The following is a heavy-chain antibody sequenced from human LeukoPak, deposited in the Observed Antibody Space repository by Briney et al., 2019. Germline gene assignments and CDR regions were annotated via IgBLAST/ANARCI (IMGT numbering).Heavy chain of an antibody. CDR3: ARVLDYGDFHVDY. Sequence: ASVEVSCKASGYTFTGYYMHWVRQAPGQGLEWMGWINPNSGGTNYAQKFQGRVTMTRDTSISTAYMELSRLRSDDTAVYYCARVLDYGDFHVDYWGQGTLVTVSS. CDR1: GYTFTGYY. D-gene: IGHD4-17*01. V-gene: IGHV1-2*02. J-gene: IGHJ4*02. CDR2: INPNSGGT.